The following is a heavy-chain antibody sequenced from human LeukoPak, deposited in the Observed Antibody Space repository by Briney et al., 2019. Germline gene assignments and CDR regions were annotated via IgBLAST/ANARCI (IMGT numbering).Heavy chain of an antibody. CDR1: GDTFTTYA. CDR3: ARAGIPGYCTNVTCSNWLDP. D-gene: IGHD2-8*01. V-gene: IGHV1-69*06. Sequence: ASVKVSCKASGDTFTTYAIIWVRQAPGQGLEWMGGIIPMFGTPNYAQRLQGRVTITADKSTKTAYMELSSLRSEDTAVYYCARAGIPGYCTNVTCSNWLDPWGQGTLVTVSS. J-gene: IGHJ5*02. CDR2: IIPMFGTP.